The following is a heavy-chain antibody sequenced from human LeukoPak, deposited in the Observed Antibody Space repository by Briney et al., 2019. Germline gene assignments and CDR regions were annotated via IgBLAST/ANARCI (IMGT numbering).Heavy chain of an antibody. V-gene: IGHV3-48*04. D-gene: IGHD2-8*01. CDR2: ISSSSSTI. CDR1: GFTFSSYS. Sequence: GGSLRLSCAASGFTFSSYSMNWVRQAPGKGLEWVSYISSSSSTIYYADSVKGRFTISRDNAKNSLYLQMNSLRAEDTAVYYCAKEGTYCTNGVCSPDAFDIWGQGTMVTVSS. CDR3: AKEGTYCTNGVCSPDAFDI. J-gene: IGHJ3*02.